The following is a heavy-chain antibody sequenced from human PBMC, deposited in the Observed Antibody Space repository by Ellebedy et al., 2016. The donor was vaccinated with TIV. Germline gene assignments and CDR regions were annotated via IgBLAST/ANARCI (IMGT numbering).Heavy chain of an antibody. V-gene: IGHV3-74*01. CDR1: GLTFSSYW. D-gene: IGHD6-13*01. CDR2: VNSDGSST. CDR3: VSSSPVIDY. Sequence: GESLKISCAASGLTFSSYWMHWVRQAPGKGLVWVSRVNSDGSSTTYADSVKGRFTISRDNAKHTLHLQMNSLRGEDTAVYYCVSSSPVIDYWGQGTLVTVSS. J-gene: IGHJ4*02.